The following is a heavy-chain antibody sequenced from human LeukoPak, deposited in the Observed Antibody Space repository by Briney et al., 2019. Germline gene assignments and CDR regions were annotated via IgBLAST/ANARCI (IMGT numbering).Heavy chain of an antibody. J-gene: IGHJ6*03. CDR1: GYTFTGYY. Sequence: ASVKVSCKASGYTFTGYYMHWVRQAPGQGLEWMGWINPNSGGTNYAQKFQGRVTMTRDTSISTAYMELSRLRSEDTAVYYCARESMVVTGVYYYYYMDVWGKGTTVTVSS. CDR3: ARESMVVTGVYYYYYMDV. D-gene: IGHD4-23*01. V-gene: IGHV1-2*02. CDR2: INPNSGGT.